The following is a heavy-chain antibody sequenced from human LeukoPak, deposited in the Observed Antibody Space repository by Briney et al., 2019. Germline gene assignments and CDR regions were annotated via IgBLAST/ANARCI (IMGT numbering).Heavy chain of an antibody. Sequence: GGSRRLSCATSGFIFSSDSMIWVRQAPGKGLEWVSSISSTGAYIYYADSLKGRFTISRDNAKNSLYLHMNSLRADDTAVYYCARGLAAAGTRGPYWGQGTLVTVSS. D-gene: IGHD6-13*01. CDR2: ISSTGAYI. CDR1: GFIFSSDS. V-gene: IGHV3-21*01. J-gene: IGHJ4*02. CDR3: ARGLAAAGTRGPY.